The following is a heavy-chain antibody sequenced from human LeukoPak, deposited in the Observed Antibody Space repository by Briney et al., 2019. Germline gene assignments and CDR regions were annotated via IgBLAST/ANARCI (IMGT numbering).Heavy chain of an antibody. CDR1: GYTLTSYG. J-gene: IGHJ5*02. D-gene: IGHD3-3*02. Sequence: ASVKVSCKASGYTLTSYGISWVRQAPGQGLDWMGWINTYNGNTKYAQKFQGRVTMTTDTSTSTAYMELRSLRSDDTAVYYCARDLVHHRLLATVYNWFDPWGQGTLVTVSS. V-gene: IGHV1-18*01. CDR3: ARDLVHHRLLATVYNWFDP. CDR2: INTYNGNT.